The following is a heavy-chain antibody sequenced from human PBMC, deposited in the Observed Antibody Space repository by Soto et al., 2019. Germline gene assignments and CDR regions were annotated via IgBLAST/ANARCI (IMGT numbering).Heavy chain of an antibody. D-gene: IGHD4-4*01. CDR3: VKARESNSWPSRAV. CDR2: ISPNSGNI. CDR1: GYTFTRNG. J-gene: IGHJ6*02. V-gene: IGHV1-18*01. Sequence: QVHLVQSGAEVKKPGASVNVSCKTSGYTFTRNGISWVRQAPGQGLEWMGWISPNSGNIKYAQKLQGRVIMTTDTATSTAYMALRSLRSYDTAVYYCVKARESNSWPSRAVWGPGITVTVSS.